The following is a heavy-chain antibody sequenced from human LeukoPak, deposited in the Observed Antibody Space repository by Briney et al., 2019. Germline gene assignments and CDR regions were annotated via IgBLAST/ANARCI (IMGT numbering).Heavy chain of an antibody. CDR1: GGSISSYY. CDR3: ARSYDFWSGFDP. CDR2: IYTGGST. J-gene: IGHJ5*02. D-gene: IGHD3-3*01. V-gene: IGHV4-4*07. Sequence: PSETLSLTCTVSGGSISSYYWSWIRQPAGKGLEWIGRIYTGGSTNYNPSLKSRVTISVDKSKNQFSLKLSSVTAADTAVYYCARSYDFWSGFDPWGQGTLVTVSS.